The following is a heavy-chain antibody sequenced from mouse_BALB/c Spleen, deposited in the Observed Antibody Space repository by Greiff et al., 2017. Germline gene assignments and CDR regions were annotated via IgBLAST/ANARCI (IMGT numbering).Heavy chain of an antibody. CDR3: ARDQGMIRGAYAMDY. D-gene: IGHD2-4*01. Sequence: LMESGPGLVKPSQSLSLTCSVTGYSITSGYYWNWIRQFPGNKLEWMGYISYDGSNNYNPSLKNRISITRDTSKNQFFLNLNSVTTEDTATYYCARDQGMIRGAYAMDYWGQGTSVTVSS. J-gene: IGHJ4*01. CDR2: ISYDGSN. CDR1: GYSITSGYY. V-gene: IGHV3-6*02.